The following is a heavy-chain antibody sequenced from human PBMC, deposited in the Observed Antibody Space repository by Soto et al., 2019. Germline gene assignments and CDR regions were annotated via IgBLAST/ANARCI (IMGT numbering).Heavy chain of an antibody. J-gene: IGHJ3*01. D-gene: IGHD3-10*01. V-gene: IGHV4-59*01. Sequence: QVQLQESGPGLVKPSETLSLTCTVSGGSISSYYWSWIRQPPGKGLEWIGYFYYSGNTNYNPSLKKQITIPACTSKSQFFRTLSTLTAAETAVYYCARMFYFGSGWNSVDAFDLWGSGQVVTVSS. CDR3: ARMFYFGSGWNSVDAFDL. CDR1: GGSISSYY. CDR2: FYYSGNT.